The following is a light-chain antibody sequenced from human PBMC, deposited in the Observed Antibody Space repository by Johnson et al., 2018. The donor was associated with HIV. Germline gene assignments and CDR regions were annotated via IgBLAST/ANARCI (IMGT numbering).Light chain of an antibody. CDR2: DNN. V-gene: IGLV1-51*01. CDR3: GAWDSSLNAYV. CDR1: SSNIESDY. Sequence: SVLTQPPSVSAAPGQKVDISCSGSSSNIESDYVSWYQQLPGTAPKPLIYDNNKRPSGIPDRFFGSKSGTSATLDITGLQTGDEGDYYCGAWDSSLNAYVFGTGNKVTIL. J-gene: IGLJ1*01.